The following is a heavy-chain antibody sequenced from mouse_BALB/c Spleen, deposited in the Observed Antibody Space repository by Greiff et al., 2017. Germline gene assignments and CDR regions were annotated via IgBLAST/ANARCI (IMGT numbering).Heavy chain of an antibody. CDR1: GYSITSGYY. J-gene: IGHJ4*01. Sequence: EVQLQESGPGLVKPSQSLSLTCSVTGYSITSGYYWNWIRQFPGNKLEWMGYISYDGSNNYNPSLKNRISITRDTSKNQFFLKLNSVTTEDTATYYCARAGYYYGMDYWGQGTSVTVSS. V-gene: IGHV3-6*02. CDR3: ARAGYYYGMDY. CDR2: ISYDGSN.